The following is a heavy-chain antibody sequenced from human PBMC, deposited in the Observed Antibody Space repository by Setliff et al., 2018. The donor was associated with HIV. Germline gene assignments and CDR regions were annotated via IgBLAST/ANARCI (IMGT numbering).Heavy chain of an antibody. J-gene: IGHJ3*01. D-gene: IGHD1-1*01. Sequence: SETLSLTCSVSGASLIYYYWSWIRQPPGKGLEWIGFVDYSGDSNYNPSLQSRVTISRDPSRNQVSLTLTSATAADTALYYCARGPGGTVPKPLEAFDVWGQGALVTVSS. CDR2: VDYSGDS. CDR1: GASLIYYY. V-gene: IGHV4-59*01. CDR3: ARGPGGTVPKPLEAFDV.